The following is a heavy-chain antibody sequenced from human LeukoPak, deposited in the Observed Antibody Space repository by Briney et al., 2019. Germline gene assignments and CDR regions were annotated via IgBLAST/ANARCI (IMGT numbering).Heavy chain of an antibody. Sequence: GGSLRLSCPASGFTFSSYSMNWVRQAPGKGLEWVSSISSSSSYIYYADSVKGRFTISRDNAKNSLYLQMNSLRAEDTAVYYCARARGATTVDYWGQGTLVTVSS. J-gene: IGHJ4*02. CDR1: GFTFSSYS. V-gene: IGHV3-21*01. D-gene: IGHD1-26*01. CDR3: ARARGATTVDY. CDR2: ISSSSSYI.